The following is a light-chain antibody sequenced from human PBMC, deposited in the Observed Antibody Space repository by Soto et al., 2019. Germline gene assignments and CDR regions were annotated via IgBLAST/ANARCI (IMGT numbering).Light chain of an antibody. J-gene: IGKJ2*03. V-gene: IGKV3-11*01. CDR1: QSVGSY. CDR2: DVS. Sequence: EIVLTQSPATLSLSPGERATLSCRASQSVGSYLAWYQQKPGQAPRLLIYDVSNRATDIPARFSGSGSGTDFTLTISSLEPEDFAIYYCQQRSNWPAYSFGQGTKLEIK. CDR3: QQRSNWPAYS.